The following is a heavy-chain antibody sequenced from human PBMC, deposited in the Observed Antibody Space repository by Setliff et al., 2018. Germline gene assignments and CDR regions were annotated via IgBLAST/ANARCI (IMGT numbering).Heavy chain of an antibody. CDR2: ISGHNGKT. Sequence: ASVKVSCKASGYTFTYFGVSWLRLAPGQGLEWMGWISGHNGKTIIEPKFQGRVALTTDTGSDTAHMELRNLRSDDAAIYYCARVGVDAIPAWGQGTMVPVSS. CDR1: GYTFTYFG. V-gene: IGHV1-18*01. J-gene: IGHJ5*02. CDR3: ARVGVDAIPA. D-gene: IGHD2-21*01.